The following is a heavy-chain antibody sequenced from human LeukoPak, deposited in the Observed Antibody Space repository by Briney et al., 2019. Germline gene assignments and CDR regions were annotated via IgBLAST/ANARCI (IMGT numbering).Heavy chain of an antibody. J-gene: IGHJ4*02. Sequence: PGGSLRLSCTASGFTFSLFAVSWVRQAPGKGLEWVSAISNSGDNTYYADFLKGRFTISRDNSKNTLYLQMNRLRVEDTAVYYCAKHSHDGSAPYYEVQFDSWGQGTLVTVSS. D-gene: IGHD3-22*01. CDR3: AKHSHDGSAPYYEVQFDS. CDR2: ISNSGDNT. V-gene: IGHV3-23*01. CDR1: GFTFSLFA.